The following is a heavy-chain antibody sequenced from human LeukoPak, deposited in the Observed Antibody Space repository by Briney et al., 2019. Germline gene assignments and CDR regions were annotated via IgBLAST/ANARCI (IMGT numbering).Heavy chain of an antibody. Sequence: GGSLRLSCSASGFTFDDYPMHWVRQVPGKGLEWVSGITWNSGSIGYGDSVRGRFFISRDNDKSSLHLQMNSLRPEDTALYYCVKGRDGFNYYFEYWGQGILVTVSS. J-gene: IGHJ4*02. CDR1: GFTFDDYP. V-gene: IGHV3-9*01. D-gene: IGHD5-24*01. CDR3: VKGRDGFNYYFEY. CDR2: ITWNSGSI.